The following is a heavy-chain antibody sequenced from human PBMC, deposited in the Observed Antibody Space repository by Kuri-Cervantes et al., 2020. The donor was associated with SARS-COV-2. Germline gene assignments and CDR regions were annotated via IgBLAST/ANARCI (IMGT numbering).Heavy chain of an antibody. Sequence: SCTGPGGSISSYYWSWIRQPPGKGLEWIGYIYYSGSTKYNPSLKSRVTISVDTSKNHFSLKLSSVTTADAAVYYSARGGWSLDCWGQGTLVTVSS. CDR2: IYYSGST. J-gene: IGHJ4*02. CDR3: ARGGWSLDC. V-gene: IGHV4-59*01. D-gene: IGHD6-19*01. CDR1: GGSISSYY.